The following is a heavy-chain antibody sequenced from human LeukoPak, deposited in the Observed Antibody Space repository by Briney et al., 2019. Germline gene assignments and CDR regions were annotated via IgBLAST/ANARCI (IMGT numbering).Heavy chain of an antibody. J-gene: IGHJ4*02. CDR3: ARETMIVVVISQYYFDY. D-gene: IGHD3-22*01. Sequence: SETLSLTCTVSGGSISSGRYYWSWIRQPAGKGLEWIGRIYTSGSTNYNPSLKSRVSISVDTSKNQYSLKLSSVTAADTAVYYCARETMIVVVISQYYFDYWGQGTLVTVSS. CDR2: IYTSGST. CDR1: GGSISSGRYY. V-gene: IGHV4-61*02.